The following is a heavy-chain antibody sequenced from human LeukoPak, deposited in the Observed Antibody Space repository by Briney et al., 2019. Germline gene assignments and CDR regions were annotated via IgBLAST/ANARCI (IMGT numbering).Heavy chain of an antibody. D-gene: IGHD4-17*01. Sequence: GGSLRLSCAASGFTFSSYSMNWVRQAPGKGLEWVSYISSSSSTIYYADSVKGRFTISRDNAKNSLYLQMNSLRAEDTAVYYCASSYDYGSYLVDYWGQGTLVTVSS. CDR2: ISSSSSTI. V-gene: IGHV3-48*01. J-gene: IGHJ4*02. CDR1: GFTFSSYS. CDR3: ASSYDYGSYLVDY.